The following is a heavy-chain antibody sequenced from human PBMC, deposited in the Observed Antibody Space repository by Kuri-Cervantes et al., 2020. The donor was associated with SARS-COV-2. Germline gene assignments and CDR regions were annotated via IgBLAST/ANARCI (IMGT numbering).Heavy chain of an antibody. CDR2: INPNNGGK. Sequence: ASVKVSCKASGYTFIDYYIHWVRQAPGQGLEWMGWINPNNGGKNYGQNFQGRVTMTRDTSINTAYLELSRLGSDDTAVYYCAITSIAYDFWSGYSHAEYFQHWGRAPWSPSPQ. CDR1: GYTFIDYY. V-gene: IGHV1-2*02. CDR3: AITSIAYDFWSGYSHAEYFQH. D-gene: IGHD3-3*01. J-gene: IGHJ1*01.